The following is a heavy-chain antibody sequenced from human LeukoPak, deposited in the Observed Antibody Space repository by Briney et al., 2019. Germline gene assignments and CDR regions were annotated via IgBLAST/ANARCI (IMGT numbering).Heavy chain of an antibody. V-gene: IGHV1-8*01. J-gene: IGHJ4*02. D-gene: IGHD6-6*01. CDR3: ARVGWDSSSSDY. Sequence: ASVKVSCKASGYTFTSYEINRVRQATGQGLEWMGLTNSNSGNTAYAQKFQGRVTMTRNSSRSTAYMELSSLTSEDTAVYYCARVGWDSSSSDYWGQGTLVSVSS. CDR1: GYTFTSYE. CDR2: TNSNSGNT.